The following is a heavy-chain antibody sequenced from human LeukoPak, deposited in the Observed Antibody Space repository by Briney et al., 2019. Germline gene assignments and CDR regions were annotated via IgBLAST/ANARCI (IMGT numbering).Heavy chain of an antibody. CDR1: GFTFDDYA. CDR3: ARDENYDSSGYYDY. Sequence: PGRSLRLSCAASGFTFDDYAMHWVRQAPGKGLEWVSGISWNSGGLGYADSVKGRFTISRDNAKNSLYLQMNSLRAEDTALYYCARDENYDSSGYYDYWGQGTLVTVPS. V-gene: IGHV3-9*01. D-gene: IGHD3-22*01. J-gene: IGHJ4*02. CDR2: ISWNSGGL.